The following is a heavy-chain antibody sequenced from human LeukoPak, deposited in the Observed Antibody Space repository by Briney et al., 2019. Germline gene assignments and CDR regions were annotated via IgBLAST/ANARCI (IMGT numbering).Heavy chain of an antibody. Sequence: PSETLSLTCTVSGGSISSGTYYWSWVRQPAGKGLEWIGRIYSSGSTNYNPSLKSRVTISVDPSKNQFSLKLSSVTAADTAVYYCARHELGGRRLLWFGESAHYFDYWGQGTLVTVSS. D-gene: IGHD3-10*01. CDR3: ARHELGGRRLLWFGESAHYFDY. CDR1: GGSISSGTYY. J-gene: IGHJ4*02. CDR2: IYSSGST. V-gene: IGHV4-61*02.